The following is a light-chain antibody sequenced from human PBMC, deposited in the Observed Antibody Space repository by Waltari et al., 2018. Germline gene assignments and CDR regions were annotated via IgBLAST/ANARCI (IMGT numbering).Light chain of an antibody. CDR3: SSYAGSNGVL. CDR2: EVI. V-gene: IGLV2-8*01. J-gene: IGLJ2*01. Sequence: QSALTQPPSASGSPGQSVTISCSRTTSDIGSYTYFSWYQQHPGKAPKLMIYEVIKRPSGVPPRFSGSKSGNTASLTVSELQAEDEADYYCSSYAGSNGVLFGGGTKVTVL. CDR1: TSDIGSYTY.